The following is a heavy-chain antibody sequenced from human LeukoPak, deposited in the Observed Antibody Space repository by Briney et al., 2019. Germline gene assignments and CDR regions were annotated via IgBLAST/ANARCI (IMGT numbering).Heavy chain of an antibody. V-gene: IGHV4-4*07. CDR3: AAVTTFYGMDV. J-gene: IGHJ6*02. Sequence: SETLSLTCTVSGGSISSYYWGWIRQPAGKGLEWIGRIYTSGSTNYDPSLKSRVTMSVDTSKNQFSLELSSVTAADTAVYYCAAVTTFYGMDVWGQGTTVTVSS. CDR2: IYTSGST. CDR1: GGSISSYY. D-gene: IGHD4-17*01.